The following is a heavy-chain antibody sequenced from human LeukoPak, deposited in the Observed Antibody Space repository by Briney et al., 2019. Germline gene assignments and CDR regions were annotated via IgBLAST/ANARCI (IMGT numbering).Heavy chain of an antibody. Sequence: GESLKISCKGSGYRFTSYWIGWVRQMPGKGLEWMGIIYPGDSDTRYSPSFQGQVTISADKSISTAYLQWSSLKASDTAMYYCARRRGDGYNPKGGQFDYWGQGTLVTVSS. CDR2: IYPGDSDT. V-gene: IGHV5-51*01. D-gene: IGHD5-24*01. CDR3: ARRRGDGYNPKGGQFDY. J-gene: IGHJ4*02. CDR1: GYRFTSYW.